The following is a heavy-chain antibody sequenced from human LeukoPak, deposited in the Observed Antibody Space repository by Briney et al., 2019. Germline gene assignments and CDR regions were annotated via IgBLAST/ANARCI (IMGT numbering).Heavy chain of an antibody. CDR1: GGSFSGYY. CDR2: INHSGST. J-gene: IGHJ4*02. V-gene: IGHV4-34*01. CDR3: ARGRFAGRGINFDY. D-gene: IGHD1-14*01. Sequence: PSETLSLTCAVYGGSFSGYYWSWIRQPPGKGLEWIGEINHSGSTNYNPSLKSRVTISVDTSKNQFSLKLSSVTAADTAVYYCARGRFAGRGINFDYWGQGTLVTVSS.